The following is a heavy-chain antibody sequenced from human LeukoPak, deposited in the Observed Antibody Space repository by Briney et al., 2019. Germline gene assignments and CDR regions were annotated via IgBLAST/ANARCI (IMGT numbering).Heavy chain of an antibody. V-gene: IGHV4-59*08. J-gene: IGHJ4*02. Sequence: SETLSLTCTVSGGSISSYYWSWIRQPPGKGLEWIGYIYYSGSTNDNPSLKSRVTISVDTSKNQFSLKLSSVTAADTAVYYCASQRAVEMANFDYWGQGTLVTVSS. CDR3: ASQRAVEMANFDY. D-gene: IGHD5-24*01. CDR1: GGSISSYY. CDR2: IYYSGST.